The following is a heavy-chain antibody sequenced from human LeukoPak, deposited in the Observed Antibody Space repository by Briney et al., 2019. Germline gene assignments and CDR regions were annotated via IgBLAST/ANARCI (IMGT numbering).Heavy chain of an antibody. J-gene: IGHJ4*02. CDR1: GFTFSSYA. D-gene: IGHD3-10*01. CDR2: ISYDGSNK. V-gene: IGHV3-30-3*01. Sequence: GGSLRLSCAASGFTFSSYAMHWVRQAPGKGLEWVAVISYDGSNKYYADSVKGRFTISRDNSKNTLYLQMNSLRAEDTAVYHCRSTMVRGVHGYFDYWGQGTLVTVSS. CDR3: RSTMVRGVHGYFDY.